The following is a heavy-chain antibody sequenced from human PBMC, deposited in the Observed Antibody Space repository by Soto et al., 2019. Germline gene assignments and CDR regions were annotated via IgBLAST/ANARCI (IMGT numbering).Heavy chain of an antibody. CDR3: AKDIAGGGIAARHYYYYYGMDV. V-gene: IGHV3-43*01. CDR1: GFTFDDYT. CDR2: ISWDGGST. D-gene: IGHD6-6*01. Sequence: GGSLRLSCAASGFTFDDYTMHWVRQAPGKGLEWVSLISWDGGSTYYADSVKGRFTISRDNSKNSLYLQMNSLRTEDTALYYCAKDIAGGGIAARHYYYYYGMDVWGQGTTVTVSS. J-gene: IGHJ6*02.